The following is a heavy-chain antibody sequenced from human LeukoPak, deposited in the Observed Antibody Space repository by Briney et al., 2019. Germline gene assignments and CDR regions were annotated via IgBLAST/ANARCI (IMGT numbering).Heavy chain of an antibody. CDR1: GFTFSTYG. J-gene: IGHJ4*02. Sequence: GGSLRLSCAASGFTFSTYGMSWVRQAPGKGLEWVSFIYSDNTHYSDSVKGRFTISRDNSKNTLYLQMNSLRAEDTAVYYCARRAGAYSHPYDYWGQGTLVTVSS. D-gene: IGHD4/OR15-4a*01. CDR2: IYSDNT. V-gene: IGHV3-53*01. CDR3: ARRAGAYSHPYDY.